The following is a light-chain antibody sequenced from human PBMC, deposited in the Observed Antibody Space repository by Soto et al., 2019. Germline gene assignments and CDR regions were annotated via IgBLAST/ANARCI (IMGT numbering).Light chain of an antibody. V-gene: IGLV2-14*01. CDR1: SSDVGGYNY. CDR2: DVS. J-gene: IGLJ2*01. CDR3: SSYTSSSTRV. Sequence: QAVVTQPPSASGSPGQSITISCTGTSSDVGGYNYVSWYQQHPGKAPKLMIYDVSNRPSGVSNRFSGSKSGNTASLTISGLQAEDEADYYCSSYTSSSTRVFGGGTQLTVL.